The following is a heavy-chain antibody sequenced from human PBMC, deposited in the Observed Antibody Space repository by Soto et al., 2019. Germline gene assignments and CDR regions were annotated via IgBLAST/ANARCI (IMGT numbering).Heavy chain of an antibody. CDR3: ARVRVAATPVRYFDY. J-gene: IGHJ4*02. Sequence: KPSETLSLTCTVSGGSISSSSYYWGWIRQPPGKGLEWIGSIYYSGSTYYNPSLKSRVTISVDTSKNQFSLKLSSVTAADTAVYYCARVRVAATPVRYFDYWGQGTLVTVSS. V-gene: IGHV4-39*01. CDR1: GGSISSSSYY. CDR2: IYYSGST. D-gene: IGHD2-15*01.